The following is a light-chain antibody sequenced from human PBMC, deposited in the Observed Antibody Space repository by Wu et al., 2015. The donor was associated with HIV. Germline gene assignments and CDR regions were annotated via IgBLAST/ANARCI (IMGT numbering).Light chain of an antibody. CDR2: EAS. CDR3: LQDYNFPLT. V-gene: IGKV1-6*01. J-gene: IGKJ4*01. Sequence: VGDRVTITXRASRNINTWLAWYQQKPGTAPKLLIYEASALENGVPSRFSGSGSGTDFTLTISSLQPEDLATYYCLQDYNFPLTFGGGTKVEIK. CDR1: RNINTW.